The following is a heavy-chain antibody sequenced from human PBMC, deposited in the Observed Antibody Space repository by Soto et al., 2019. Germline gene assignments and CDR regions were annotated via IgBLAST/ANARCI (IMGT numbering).Heavy chain of an antibody. Sequence: QVQLVESGGGVVQPGRSLRLSCAATGFTFSSYAMHWFRQAPGKGLEWVAVISYDGSNKYYADSVKGRFTISRGNSKNTLHLQINSVRAENTALYYCARDQGISVAGWGNWYFELWGRGTLVTVTS. D-gene: IGHD6-19*01. CDR2: ISYDGSNK. V-gene: IGHV3-30-3*01. CDR1: GFTFSSYA. J-gene: IGHJ2*01. CDR3: ARDQGISVAGWGNWYFEL.